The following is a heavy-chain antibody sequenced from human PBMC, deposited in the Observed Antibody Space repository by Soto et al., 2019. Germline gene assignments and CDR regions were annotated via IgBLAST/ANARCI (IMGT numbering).Heavy chain of an antibody. CDR3: ARYLGGVPAAIGGSYWYLDL. J-gene: IGHJ2*01. V-gene: IGHV1-69*01. CDR2: IIPIFGTA. Sequence: QVQLVQSGAEVKKPGSSVKVSCKASGGTFSSYAISWVRQAPGQGLEWMGGIIPIFGTANYAQKFQGRVKITADECKSTAYMELSSSRSEDTAVYYCARYLGGVPAAIGGSYWYLDLWGRGNLVTVSS. CDR1: GGTFSSYA. D-gene: IGHD2-2*01.